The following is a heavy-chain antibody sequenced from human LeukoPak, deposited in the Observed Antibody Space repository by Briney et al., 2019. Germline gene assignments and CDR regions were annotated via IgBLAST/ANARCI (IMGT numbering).Heavy chain of an antibody. Sequence: SETLSLTCAVYGGSFSGYYWSWIRQPPGKGLEWIGYINYSGNTYYNPSLKSRVIISVDTSKNQFSLKLSSVTAADTAVYYCARADWYGPSREFDCWGQGTLVTVSS. CDR1: GGSFSGYY. CDR2: INYSGNT. J-gene: IGHJ4*02. V-gene: IGHV4-30-4*01. CDR3: ARADWYGPSREFDC. D-gene: IGHD3/OR15-3a*01.